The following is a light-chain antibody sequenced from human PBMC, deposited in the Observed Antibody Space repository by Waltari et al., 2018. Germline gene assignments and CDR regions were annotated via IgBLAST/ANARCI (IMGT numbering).Light chain of an antibody. CDR2: GAS. CDR1: ESVSTK. CDR3: QQYSNWPPT. V-gene: IGKV3-15*01. Sequence: ETVMTQSPATLSVSPGEGATLSCTASESVSTKLAWYQRKSGQAPRLLIYGASTRATGIPARFSGTGSGTEFTLTVSSLQSEDFALYYCQQYSNWPPTFGQGTKVDSK. J-gene: IGKJ1*01.